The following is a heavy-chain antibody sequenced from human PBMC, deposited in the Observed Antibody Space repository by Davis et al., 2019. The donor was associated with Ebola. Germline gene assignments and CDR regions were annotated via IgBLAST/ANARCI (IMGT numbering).Heavy chain of an antibody. CDR1: GFIFTSSA. CDR2: IVVGSGNT. CDR3: AADEGEILWFGELNV. V-gene: IGHV1-58*02. Sequence: SVKVSCKASGFIFTSSAMQWVRQARGQRLEWTGWIVVGSGNTNYAQKFQERVTITRDMSTSTAYMELSSLRSEDTAVYYCAADEGEILWFGELNVWGQGTTVTVSS. D-gene: IGHD3-10*01. J-gene: IGHJ6*02.